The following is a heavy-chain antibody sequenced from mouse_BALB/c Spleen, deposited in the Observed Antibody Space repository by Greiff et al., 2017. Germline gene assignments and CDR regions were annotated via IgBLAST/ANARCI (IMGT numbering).Heavy chain of an antibody. D-gene: IGHD1-1*01. Sequence: VQLQQSGAELARPGASVKLSCKASGYTFTSYWMQWVKQRPGQGLEWIGAIYPGDGDTRYTQKFKGKATLTSDKSSSTAYMQLSSLASEDSAVYYCAREYYGSTLRGFAYWGQGTLVTVSA. V-gene: IGHV1-87*01. CDR3: AREYYGSTLRGFAY. CDR1: GYTFTSYW. J-gene: IGHJ3*01. CDR2: IYPGDGDT.